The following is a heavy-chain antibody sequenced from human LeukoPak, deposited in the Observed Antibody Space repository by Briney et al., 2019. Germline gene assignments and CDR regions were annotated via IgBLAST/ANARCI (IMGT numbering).Heavy chain of an antibody. J-gene: IGHJ5*02. V-gene: IGHV1-18*01. CDR2: VSGHNGDT. D-gene: IGHD6-25*01. CDR3: ARDRHSGYSSVWYDH. Sequence: ASVKVSCKASGYTFTSYGVTWVRQAPGQGLEWMEWVSGHNGDTDYAQKLQGRVTMTIVTSTSTAYMELRNLISDDTAVYFCARDRHSGYSSVWYDHWGQGTLVTVSS. CDR1: GYTFTSYG.